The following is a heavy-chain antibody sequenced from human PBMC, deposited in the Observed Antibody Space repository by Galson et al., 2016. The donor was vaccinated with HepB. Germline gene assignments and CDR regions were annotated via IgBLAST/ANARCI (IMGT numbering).Heavy chain of an antibody. CDR3: ARRSFGVVSYGMDV. CDR2: SIPVFGTV. J-gene: IGHJ6*02. D-gene: IGHD3-3*01. CDR1: GGTFSSYS. Sequence: SVKVSCKASGGTFSSYSMNWVRQAPGQGLEWMGGSIPVFGTVKYAERFQGRIMIVADESTSTAYMELSSLRSEDTAVYYCARRSFGVVSYGMDVWGQGTTVTVSS. V-gene: IGHV1-69*13.